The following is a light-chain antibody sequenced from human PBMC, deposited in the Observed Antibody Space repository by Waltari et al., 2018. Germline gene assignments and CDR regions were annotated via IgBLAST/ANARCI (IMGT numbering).Light chain of an antibody. CDR2: DVD. Sequence: QSALTQPRSVSGSPGQSVTIPCTGTSSDVGGYNYVSWYQQPPGRPPKLIIYDVDKRPSGVPDRFFGSKSGNTASLTISGLQADDESDFYCCSYAASVHWLFGGGTKVTVL. J-gene: IGLJ3*02. CDR1: SSDVGGYNY. CDR3: CSYAASVHWL. V-gene: IGLV2-11*02.